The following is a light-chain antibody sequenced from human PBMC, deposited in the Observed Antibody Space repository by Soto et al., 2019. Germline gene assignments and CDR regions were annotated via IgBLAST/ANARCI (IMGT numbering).Light chain of an antibody. V-gene: IGLV1-44*01. CDR3: SAWDDSLRGYV. CDR1: ISNIGRNS. Sequence: QSVLTQPPSASGTPGRRVTISCSGSISNIGRNSVNWYQQLPGTAPKLLIYNSDQRPSGVPDRFSGSKSGTSASLAISGLQSEDEADYYCSAWDDSLRGYVFGSGTKVTVL. J-gene: IGLJ1*01. CDR2: NSD.